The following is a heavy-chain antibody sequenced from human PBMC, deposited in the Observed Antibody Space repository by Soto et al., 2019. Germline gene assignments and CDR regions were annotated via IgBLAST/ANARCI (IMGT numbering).Heavy chain of an antibody. Sequence: EVQLVESGGGLVQPGGSLRLSCAVSGFTFNRHWMSWVRQNPGKGLEWVASIKEDGSEKSYVDSVKGRFTISRDNAKTSLFLQMNSLRVEDTAVYYCVRTGWNPPDYWGQGTLVTVSS. CDR2: IKEDGSEK. V-gene: IGHV3-7*01. J-gene: IGHJ4*02. CDR3: VRTGWNPPDY. D-gene: IGHD1-1*01. CDR1: GFTFNRHW.